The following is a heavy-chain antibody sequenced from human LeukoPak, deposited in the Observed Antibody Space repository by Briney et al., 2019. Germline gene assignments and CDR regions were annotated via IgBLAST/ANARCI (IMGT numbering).Heavy chain of an antibody. D-gene: IGHD2-15*01. V-gene: IGHV1-69*13. CDR2: IIPIFGIA. Sequence: ASVKVSCKASGGTFISYAISWVRQAPGQGLEWMGGIIPIFGIANYAQKFQGRVTITADESTSTAYMELSSLRSEDTAVYYCARQVVVVVAAPQNWFDPWGQGTLVTVSS. CDR1: GGTFISYA. CDR3: ARQVVVVVAAPQNWFDP. J-gene: IGHJ5*02.